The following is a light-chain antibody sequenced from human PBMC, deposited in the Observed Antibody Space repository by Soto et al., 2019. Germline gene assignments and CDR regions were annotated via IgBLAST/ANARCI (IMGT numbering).Light chain of an antibody. CDR1: QSVSSY. V-gene: IGKV3-20*01. CDR2: GAS. Sequence: EIVLTQSPATLSLSPGERATLSFRASQSVSSYLAWYQQKPGQAPRLLIYGASNRATGIPDRFSGSGSGTDFTLTISRLEPEDFVVYYCQQYGSSGTFGQGTKVDIK. J-gene: IGKJ1*01. CDR3: QQYGSSGT.